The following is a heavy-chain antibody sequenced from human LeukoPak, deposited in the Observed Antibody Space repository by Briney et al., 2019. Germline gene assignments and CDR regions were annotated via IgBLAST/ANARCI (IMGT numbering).Heavy chain of an antibody. Sequence: SETLSLTRPVSGGSVISSSYDCGWIRQPPGKGLEWIGSIYYSGSTYYNPSLKSRVTISVDTSKNRFSLKLSSVTAADTAVRYGLGHHYVYWSGYYYFDYWGQGTLVTVSS. J-gene: IGHJ4*02. CDR1: GGSVISSSYD. V-gene: IGHV4-39*01. CDR2: IYYSGST. D-gene: IGHD3-3*01. CDR3: LGHHYVYWSGYYYFDY.